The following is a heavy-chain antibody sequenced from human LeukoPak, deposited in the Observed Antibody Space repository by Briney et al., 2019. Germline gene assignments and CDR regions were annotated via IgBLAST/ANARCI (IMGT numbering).Heavy chain of an antibody. CDR2: ISSSSSYI. Sequence: GGSLRLSCAASGFTFSSYSMNWVRQAPGKGLEWVSSISSSSSYIYYADSVKGRFTISRDNAKNSLYLQMNSLRAEDTAVYYCARHPRVVGSATRQYYFDYWGQGTLVTVSS. CDR1: GFTFSSYS. V-gene: IGHV3-21*01. D-gene: IGHD2-2*01. CDR3: ARHPRVVGSATRQYYFDY. J-gene: IGHJ4*02.